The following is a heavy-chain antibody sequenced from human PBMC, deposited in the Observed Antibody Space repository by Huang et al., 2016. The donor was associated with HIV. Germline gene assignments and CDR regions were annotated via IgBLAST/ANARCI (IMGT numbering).Heavy chain of an antibody. D-gene: IGHD6-19*01. CDR3: ARHGRVAGHYYNNMDV. J-gene: IGHJ6*02. CDR1: GGSISSSGYY. V-gene: IGHV4-39*01. CDR2: IYYSGNT. Sequence: LQLQESGPGLVKSSETLSLICTVSGGSISSSGYYWGWIRQPPGKGPEWMGSIYYSGNTYYNPPLKSRVTISVDTSKNQFSLKVNSVTAADTAVYYCARHGRVAGHYYNNMDVWGRGTTVTVSS.